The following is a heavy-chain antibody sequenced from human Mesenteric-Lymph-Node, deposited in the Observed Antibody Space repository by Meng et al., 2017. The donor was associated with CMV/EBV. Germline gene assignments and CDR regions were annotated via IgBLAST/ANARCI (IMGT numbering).Heavy chain of an antibody. CDR2: IVPPRSST. CDR3: ARGGIAAAGTLVY. D-gene: IGHD6-13*01. Sequence: ASVKVSCKTSGYTFSSYYIHWVRQAPGQGLEWLGGIVPPRSSTAYAQNFQDRVTMTGDTSTSTAYMELTTLISDDTAVYFCARGGIAAAGTLVYWGQGTLVTVSS. V-gene: IGHV1-46*01. CDR1: GYTFSSYY. J-gene: IGHJ4*02.